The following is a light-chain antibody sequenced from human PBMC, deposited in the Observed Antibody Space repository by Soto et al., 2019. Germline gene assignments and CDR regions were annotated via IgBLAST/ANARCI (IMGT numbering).Light chain of an antibody. V-gene: IGKV1-12*01. Sequence: DIQMTQSPSFVYASVGDRVTITCRASQAVSTWLAWYQQKPGDAPKLLIYAASTLQSGVPSRFSGSGSGTDFTLTIRSLQPEDFATYYCQQSISFPRTFGGGTKVEIK. J-gene: IGKJ4*01. CDR1: QAVSTW. CDR3: QQSISFPRT. CDR2: AAS.